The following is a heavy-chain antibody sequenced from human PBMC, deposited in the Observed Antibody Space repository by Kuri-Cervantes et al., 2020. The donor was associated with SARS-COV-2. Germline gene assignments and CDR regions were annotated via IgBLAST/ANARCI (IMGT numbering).Heavy chain of an antibody. J-gene: IGHJ1*01. D-gene: IGHD6-6*01. CDR3: ARGGVWSSSSAEYFQH. CDR2: INPNSGGT. Sequence: ASVKVSCKASGYTFTGYYMHWVRQAPGQGLEWMGWINPNSGGTNYAQKFQGRVTMTRDTSISTAYMELSRLRSDDTAVYYYARGGVWSSSSAEYFQHWGQGTLVTVSS. CDR1: GYTFTGYY. V-gene: IGHV1-2*02.